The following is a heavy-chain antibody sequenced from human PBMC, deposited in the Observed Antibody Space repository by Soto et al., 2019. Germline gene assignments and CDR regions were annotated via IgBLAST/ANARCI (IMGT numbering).Heavy chain of an antibody. V-gene: IGHV4-59*12. CDR3: ARVSGSYYYGMDV. Sequence: PSETLSLTCTVSGGSIISYYWSWIRQPPGKGLEWIGEIYHSGSTNYNPSLKSRVTISVDKSKNQFSLKLSSVTAADTAVYYCARVSGSYYYGMDVWGQGTTVTVSS. J-gene: IGHJ6*02. D-gene: IGHD1-26*01. CDR1: GGSIISYY. CDR2: IYHSGST.